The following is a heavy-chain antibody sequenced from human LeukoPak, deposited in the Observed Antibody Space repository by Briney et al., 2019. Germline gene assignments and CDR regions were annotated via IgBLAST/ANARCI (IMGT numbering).Heavy chain of an antibody. D-gene: IGHD3-10*01. CDR3: AKGLVMVRGVTSGMDV. V-gene: IGHV3-30*18. CDR2: ISYDGSNK. Sequence: GRSLRLSCAASGFTFSSYGMHWARQAPGKGLEWVAVISYDGSNKYYADSVKGRFTISRDNSKNTLYLQMNSLRAEDTAVYYCAKGLVMVRGVTSGMDVWGQGTTVTVSS. J-gene: IGHJ6*02. CDR1: GFTFSSYG.